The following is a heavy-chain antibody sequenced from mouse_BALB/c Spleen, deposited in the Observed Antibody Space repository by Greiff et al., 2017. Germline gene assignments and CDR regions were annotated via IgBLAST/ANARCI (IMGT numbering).Heavy chain of an antibody. Sequence: QVQLQQSGPGLVAPSQSLSITCTVSGFSLTSYGVHWVRQPPGKGLEWLGVIWAGGSTNYNSALMSRLSISKDNSKSQVFLKMNSLQTDDTAMYYCARDLKYGNYEFAYWGQGTLVTVSA. CDR1: GFSLTSYG. V-gene: IGHV2-9*02. CDR2: IWAGGST. D-gene: IGHD2-10*02. CDR3: ARDLKYGNYEFAY. J-gene: IGHJ3*01.